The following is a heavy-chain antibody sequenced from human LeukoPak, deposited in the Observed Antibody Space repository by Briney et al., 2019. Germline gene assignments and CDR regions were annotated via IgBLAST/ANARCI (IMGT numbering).Heavy chain of an antibody. CDR3: ARVAVRQVPAAIVY. Sequence: ASVKVSCKASGYTFTSYDINWVRRATGQGLEWMGWMNPNSGNTGYAQKFQGRVTMTRNTSISTAYMELSSLRSEDTAVYYCARVAVRQVPAAIVYWGQGTLVTVSS. CDR1: GYTFTSYD. D-gene: IGHD2-2*02. V-gene: IGHV1-8*01. CDR2: MNPNSGNT. J-gene: IGHJ4*02.